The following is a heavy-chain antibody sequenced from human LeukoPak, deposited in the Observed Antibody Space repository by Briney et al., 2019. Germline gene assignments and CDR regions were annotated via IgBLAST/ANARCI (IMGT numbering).Heavy chain of an antibody. Sequence: ASVKVSCKASGYTFTGYYMHWVRQAPGQGLEWMGWINPNSGGTNYAQKFQGRVTMTRDTSISTAYMELSRLRSDDTAVYYCARSKKGGYDSSGYYPRWDYWGQGTLVTVSS. CDR2: INPNSGGT. CDR1: GYTFTGYY. D-gene: IGHD3-22*01. J-gene: IGHJ4*02. CDR3: ARSKKGGYDSSGYYPRWDY. V-gene: IGHV1-2*02.